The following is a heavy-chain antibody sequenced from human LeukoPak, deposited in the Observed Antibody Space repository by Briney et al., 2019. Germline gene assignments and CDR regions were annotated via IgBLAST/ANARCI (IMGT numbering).Heavy chain of an antibody. CDR3: AKVFLRGYSYGTDAFDI. CDR2: IKQDGSEK. D-gene: IGHD5-18*01. J-gene: IGHJ3*02. CDR1: GFTFSSYW. Sequence: GGSLRLSCAASGFTFSSYWMSWVRQAPGKGLEWVANIKQDGSEKYYVDSVKGRFTISRDNAKNSLYLQMNSLRAEDTAVYYCAKVFLRGYSYGTDAFDIWGQGTMVTVSS. V-gene: IGHV3-7*01.